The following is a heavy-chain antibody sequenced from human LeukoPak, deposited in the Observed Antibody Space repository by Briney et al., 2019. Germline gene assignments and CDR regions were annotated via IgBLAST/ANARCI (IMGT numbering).Heavy chain of an antibody. V-gene: IGHV4-59*01. D-gene: IGHD6-13*01. CDR3: ASGPYPAAGTDHQFDY. J-gene: IGHJ4*02. Sequence: SETLSLTCTVSGASISSYYWSWIRQPPGEGLEWIGYIFYRGSTNYNPSLKSRVTISVDTSKNQFSLKLSSVTATDTAVYYCASGPYPAAGTDHQFDYWGQGILVTVFS. CDR2: IFYRGST. CDR1: GASISSYY.